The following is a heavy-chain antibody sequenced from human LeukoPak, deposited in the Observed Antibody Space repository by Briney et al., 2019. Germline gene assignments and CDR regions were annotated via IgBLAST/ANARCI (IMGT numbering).Heavy chain of an antibody. Sequence: SETLSLTCTVSGGSISSYYCSWIRQPPGKGLEWIGYIYYSGSTNYNPSLKSRVTISVDTSKNQFSLKLSSVTAADTAVYYCARRTTLNWYFDLWGRGTLVTVSS. J-gene: IGHJ2*01. D-gene: IGHD2/OR15-2a*01. V-gene: IGHV4-59*08. CDR3: ARRTTLNWYFDL. CDR1: GGSISSYY. CDR2: IYYSGST.